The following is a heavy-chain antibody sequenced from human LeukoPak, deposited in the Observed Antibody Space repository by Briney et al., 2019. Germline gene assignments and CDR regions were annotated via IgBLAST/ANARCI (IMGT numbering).Heavy chain of an antibody. CDR2: INPNSGGT. CDR1: GYTFTSYY. Sequence: GASVKVSCKASGYTFTSYYMHWVRQAPGQGLEWMGWINPNSGGTNYAQKFQGRVTMTRDTSISTAYMELSRLRSDDTAVYYCARGPEGYYYYYYMDVWGKGTTLTVSS. CDR3: ARGPEGYYYYYYMDV. V-gene: IGHV1-2*02. J-gene: IGHJ6*03.